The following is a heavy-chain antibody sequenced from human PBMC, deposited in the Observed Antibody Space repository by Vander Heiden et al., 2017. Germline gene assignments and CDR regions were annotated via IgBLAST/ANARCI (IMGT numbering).Heavy chain of an antibody. CDR1: GFTFSDHY. D-gene: IGHD2-2*01. J-gene: IGHJ1*01. CDR2: IRNQANSYTT. Sequence: EVQLVESGGGLVQPGGCLRLSCAASGFTFSDHYMDWVRQAPGKGLEWVGRIRNQANSYTTEYAASVKGRFTVSRDDSKNSLYLQMNSLKTEDTAVYYCASYQLPTRYFQHWGQGTLVTVSS. V-gene: IGHV3-72*01. CDR3: ASYQLPTRYFQH.